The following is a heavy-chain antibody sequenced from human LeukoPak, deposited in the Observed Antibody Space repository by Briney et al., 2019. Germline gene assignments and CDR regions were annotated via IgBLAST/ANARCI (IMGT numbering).Heavy chain of an antibody. CDR3: AKYGGSGWVIAS. CDR2: IYYTGGS. CDR1: GGSIGSNY. Sequence: PSETLSLTCTVSGGSIGSNYWTWIRQPPGKGLEYIGYIYYTGGSNYNPSLKSRVTISIDTSKNQFSLKLSSVTAADTAVYFCAKYGGSGWVIASWGQGTLVTVSS. V-gene: IGHV4-59*08. J-gene: IGHJ4*02. D-gene: IGHD6-19*01.